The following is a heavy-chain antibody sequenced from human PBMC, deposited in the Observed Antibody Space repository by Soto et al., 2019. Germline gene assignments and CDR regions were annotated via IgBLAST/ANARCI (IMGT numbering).Heavy chain of an antibody. V-gene: IGHV1-69*02. CDR1: GGTFSSYT. Sequence: QVQLVQSGAEVKKPGSSVKVSCKASGGTFSSYTISWVRQAPGQGLEWMGRIIPILGIANYAQKFQGRVTITAEKTPSTASTELSSLRSEDTAVYYSARGIHEKAWFDPWGQGSLVTVSS. J-gene: IGHJ5*02. CDR2: IIPILGIA. CDR3: ARGIHEKAWFDP.